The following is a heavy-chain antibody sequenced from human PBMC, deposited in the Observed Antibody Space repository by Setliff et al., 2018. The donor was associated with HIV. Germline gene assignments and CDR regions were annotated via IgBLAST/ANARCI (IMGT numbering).Heavy chain of an antibody. CDR1: SYSVTSGYY. V-gene: IGHV4-38-2*02. CDR2: MYPSGSS. D-gene: IGHD3-10*01. CDR3: ARSVIGYYYYGMDV. Sequence: SETLSLTCTVSSYSVTSGYYWAWIRQPPGKGLEWIGNMYPSGSSYFNPTLQSRVTMSADTSKKQFFLKLSSVTAADTAVYYCARSVIGYYYYGMDVWGQGTLVTVSS. J-gene: IGHJ6*02.